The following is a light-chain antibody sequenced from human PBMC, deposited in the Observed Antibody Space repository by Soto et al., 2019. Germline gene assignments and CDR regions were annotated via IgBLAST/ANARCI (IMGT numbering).Light chain of an antibody. CDR3: QQRSNWPG. Sequence: EIVLTQSPATLSLSPGERATLSCRASQSVSSYLAWYQQKPGQAPRLLIYDASNRATCIPARFSGSGSGTDFTLTISSLEPEDFAVYYCQQRSNWPGFGGGTKVEIK. J-gene: IGKJ4*02. CDR2: DAS. V-gene: IGKV3-11*01. CDR1: QSVSSY.